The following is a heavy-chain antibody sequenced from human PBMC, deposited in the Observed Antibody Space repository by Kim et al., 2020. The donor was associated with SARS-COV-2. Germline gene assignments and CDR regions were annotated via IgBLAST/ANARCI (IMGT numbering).Heavy chain of an antibody. CDR1: GYSISSGYY. J-gene: IGHJ6*01. V-gene: IGHV4-38-2*02. D-gene: IGHD4-17*01. Sequence: SETLSLTCTVSGYSISSGYYWGWIRQPPGKGLEWIGSIYHSGSTYYNPSLKSRVTISVDTSKNQFSLKLSSVTAADTAVYYCARDRATVTQYYYYYGMDV. CDR2: IYHSGST. CDR3: ARDRATVTQYYYYYGMDV.